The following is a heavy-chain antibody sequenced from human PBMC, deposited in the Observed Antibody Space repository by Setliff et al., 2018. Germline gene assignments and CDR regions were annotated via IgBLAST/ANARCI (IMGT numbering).Heavy chain of an antibody. J-gene: IGHJ6*03. CDR2: IFSKGST. Sequence: SETLSLTCTVSGGSISSGNYYWSWIRQPAGKAPEWIGHIFSKGSTNYNPSLETRVTMSVDTSRNQFSLKLSSVTATDTAVYYCARHVGIRGRGYNYYYYYMDVWGKGTTVTVSS. CDR1: GGSISSGNYY. CDR3: ARHVGIRGRGYNYYYYYMDV. D-gene: IGHD3-10*01. V-gene: IGHV4-61*09.